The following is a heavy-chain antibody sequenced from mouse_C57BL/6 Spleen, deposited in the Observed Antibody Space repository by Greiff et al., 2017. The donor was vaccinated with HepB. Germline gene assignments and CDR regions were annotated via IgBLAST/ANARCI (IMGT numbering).Heavy chain of an antibody. CDR2: ISDGGSYT. CDR3: ARESNTAGYFDV. CDR1: GFTFSSYA. Sequence: EVQLVESGGGLVKPGGSLKLSCAASGFTFSSYAMSWVRQTPEKRLEWVATISDGGSYTYYPDNVKGRFTVSRDNAKNNLYLQMSHMKSEDTAMYYCARESNTAGYFDVWGKGTTVTVSS. D-gene: IGHD1-2*01. J-gene: IGHJ1*03. V-gene: IGHV5-4*01.